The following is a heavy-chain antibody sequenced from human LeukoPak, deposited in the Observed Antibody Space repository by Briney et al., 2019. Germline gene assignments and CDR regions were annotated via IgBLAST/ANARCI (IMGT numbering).Heavy chain of an antibody. V-gene: IGHV4-4*07. J-gene: IGHJ4*02. CDR1: GGSINSYY. CDR2: IYTTGTT. Sequence: SETLSLTCSVSGGSINSYYGGWVRQPAGKGLEGIGRIYTTGTTNYSPSLKSRLTMSLDTSKNQFSLTLTSVTAADTAVYYCGRQGYTASYYFVDYWSPGTLVTVSS. D-gene: IGHD3-10*01. CDR3: GRQGYTASYYFVDY.